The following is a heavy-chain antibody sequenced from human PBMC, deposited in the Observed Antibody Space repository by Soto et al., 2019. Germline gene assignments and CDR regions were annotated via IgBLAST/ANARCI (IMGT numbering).Heavy chain of an antibody. CDR3: ARTQLERRNYFYGMEG. Sequence: SETLSLTCTVSCGSISSHYWSCIRQPSWKGLEWIGRIYTTGSGNYNPSLKSRVTMSVDTSRNQFSLKLSSVTAADTAVYYCARTQLERRNYFYGMEGWGQGTLVTVSS. V-gene: IGHV4-4*07. CDR2: IYTTGSG. D-gene: IGHD1-1*01. CDR1: CGSISSHY. J-gene: IGHJ6*01.